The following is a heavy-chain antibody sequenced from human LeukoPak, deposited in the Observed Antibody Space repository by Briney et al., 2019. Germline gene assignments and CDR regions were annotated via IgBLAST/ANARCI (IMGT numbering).Heavy chain of an antibody. J-gene: IGHJ6*02. D-gene: IGHD2-15*01. CDR1: GGSISSGGYS. Sequence: PSGTLSLTCAVSGGSISSGGYSWSWLRQPPGKGLESIGYIYHSGSTYYNPSLKSRVTISVDRSKNQFSLKLSSVTAADTAVYYCARGHIEVGGSYYYCCGMDVWGQGTTVTVSS. CDR3: ARGHIEVGGSYYYCCGMDV. V-gene: IGHV4-30-2*01. CDR2: IYHSGST.